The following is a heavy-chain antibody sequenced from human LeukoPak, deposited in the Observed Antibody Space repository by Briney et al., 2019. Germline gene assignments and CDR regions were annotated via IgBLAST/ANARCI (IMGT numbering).Heavy chain of an antibody. D-gene: IGHD5-18*01. J-gene: IGHJ6*02. CDR1: GFTFGDYA. CDR3: ARSIAWIQLWGYGMDV. Sequence: GGSLRLSCTASGFTFGDYAMSWVRQAPGKGLEWVGFIRSKAYGGTTEYAASVKGRFTISRDDSKSIAYLQMNSLKTEDTAVYYCARSIAWIQLWGYGMDVWGQGTTVTVSS. CDR2: IRSKAYGGTT. V-gene: IGHV3-49*04.